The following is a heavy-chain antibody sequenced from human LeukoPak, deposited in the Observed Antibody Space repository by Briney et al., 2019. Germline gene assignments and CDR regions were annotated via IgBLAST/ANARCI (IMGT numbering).Heavy chain of an antibody. CDR3: ASTYCGGDCYLSRPSHFDY. D-gene: IGHD2-21*02. J-gene: IGHJ4*02. V-gene: IGHV1-69*02. CDR1: GGTFSTYT. Sequence: SVKVSCKASGGTFSTYTISWVRQAPGQGLEWVGRIIPILGIPNYAQKFQGRVTITADKSTSTASMELSSLRSEDTAVYYCASTYCGGDCYLSRPSHFDYWGQGTLVTVSS. CDR2: IIPILGIP.